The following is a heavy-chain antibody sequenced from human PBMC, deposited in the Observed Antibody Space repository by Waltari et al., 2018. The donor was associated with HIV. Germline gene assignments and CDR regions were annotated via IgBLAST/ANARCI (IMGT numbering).Heavy chain of an antibody. V-gene: IGHV3-30*18. Sequence: QVQLVESGGGVVHPGRSLRLSCAAPGFTFSGYDMHGVRQAPGKGLEWVAVISYDGGNKYYADSVKGRFTISRDNSKNTLYLQMNSLRAEDTAVYYCAKVKPDYGDYLYYFDYWGQGTLATVSS. J-gene: IGHJ4*02. D-gene: IGHD4-17*01. CDR2: ISYDGGNK. CDR3: AKVKPDYGDYLYYFDY. CDR1: GFTFSGYD.